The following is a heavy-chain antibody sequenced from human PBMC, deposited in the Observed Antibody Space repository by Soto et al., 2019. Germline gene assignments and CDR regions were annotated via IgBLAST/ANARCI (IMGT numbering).Heavy chain of an antibody. Sequence: QVQLVQSGAEVKKPGASVKVSCKASGYTFTSYDINWVRQATGQGLEWMGWMNPNSGNTGYAQKFQGRVTMTRNTPISTADMGLSSLRSEDTAVYYCARAATVTTTLPFDYWGQGTLVTVSS. CDR2: MNPNSGNT. CDR3: ARAATVTTTLPFDY. J-gene: IGHJ4*02. V-gene: IGHV1-8*01. CDR1: GYTFTSYD. D-gene: IGHD4-17*01.